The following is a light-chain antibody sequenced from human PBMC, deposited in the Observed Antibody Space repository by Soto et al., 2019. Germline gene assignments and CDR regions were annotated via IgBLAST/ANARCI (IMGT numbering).Light chain of an antibody. J-gene: IGKJ3*01. CDR3: QQYDNLPFT. CDR1: QDISNY. Sequence: DIQMTQSPSSLSASVGDRVTITCQASQDISNYLNWYQQKPGKAPKLLIYDASNLETGVPSKFSGSGSGTDFTFTIRSLQAEDIATYYRQQYDNLPFTFGPGTKVDIK. V-gene: IGKV1-33*01. CDR2: DAS.